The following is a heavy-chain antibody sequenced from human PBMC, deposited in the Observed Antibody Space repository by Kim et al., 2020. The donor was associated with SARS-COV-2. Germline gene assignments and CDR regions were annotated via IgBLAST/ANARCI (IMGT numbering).Heavy chain of an antibody. V-gene: IGHV3-9*01. J-gene: IGHJ6*02. CDR3: AKGGYRTLYYYYGMDV. CDR2: ISWNSVNI. Sequence: GGSLRLSCAASGFIFDDYAMYWVRQAPGKGLEWLSGISWNSVNIGYADSVRGRFTISRDNAKNSLYLQMNSLRAEDTALYYCAKGGYRTLYYYYGMDVWGQGTTVTVSS. D-gene: IGHD2-15*01. CDR1: GFIFDDYA.